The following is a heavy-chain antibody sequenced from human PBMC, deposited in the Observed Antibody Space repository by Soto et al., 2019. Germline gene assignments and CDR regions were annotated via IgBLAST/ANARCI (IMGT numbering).Heavy chain of an antibody. J-gene: IGHJ4*02. V-gene: IGHV3-21*01. CDR1: GFTFSTYS. CDR3: AREGINNYNEYYFDS. Sequence: TGGSLRLSCAASGFTFSTYSMNWVRQAPGKGLEWVSSISGSGNYTHYADFLRGRFTISRDNAKTSLYLQMNSLRAEDTAVYYCAREGINNYNEYYFDSWGQGTVVTLSS. CDR2: ISGSGNYT. D-gene: IGHD4-4*01.